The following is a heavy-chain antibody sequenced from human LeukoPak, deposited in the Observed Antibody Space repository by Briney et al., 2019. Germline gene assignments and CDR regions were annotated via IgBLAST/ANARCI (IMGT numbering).Heavy chain of an antibody. V-gene: IGHV3-30-3*01. CDR1: GFTFSSYA. CDR3: SRGLVGYYHDSSTYPDS. J-gene: IGHJ4*02. CDR2: ISYDGSNK. D-gene: IGHD3-22*01. Sequence: GRSLRLSCAASGFTFSSYAMHWVRQAPGKGLEWVAVISYDGSNKYYADSVKGRSTISRDNAKNMLYLQLDSLTAEDTAVYYCSRGLVGYYHDSSTYPDSWGQGTLVTVSS.